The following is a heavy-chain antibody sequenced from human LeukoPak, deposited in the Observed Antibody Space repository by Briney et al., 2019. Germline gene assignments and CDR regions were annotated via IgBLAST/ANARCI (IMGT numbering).Heavy chain of an antibody. CDR1: GFTFTGYF. J-gene: IGHJ4*02. V-gene: IGHV1-2*02. CDR3: ARGPYYFDNSGYYYD. D-gene: IGHD3-22*01. CDR2: INPDSGGT. Sequence: ASVKVSCKASGFTFTGYFMHWVRQAPGQGLEWMGWINPDSGGTNSAQKFQGRVTMTRDTSISTAYMELSRLRSDDTAVYYCARGPYYFDNSGYYYDWGQGTLVTVSS.